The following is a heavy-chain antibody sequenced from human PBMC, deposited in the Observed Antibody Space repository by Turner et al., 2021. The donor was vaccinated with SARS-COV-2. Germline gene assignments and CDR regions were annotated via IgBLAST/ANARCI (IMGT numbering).Heavy chain of an antibody. J-gene: IGHJ6*02. D-gene: IGHD3-3*01. Sequence: EVQLVESGGGLVKPGGSLRLSCAASGFTFSAYTMNWVRQAPGKGLEWVSSISSGSSYIYYADSVKGRFTISRDNAKNSLYLQMNSLRAEDTAVYYCAREDDFWSGYHHYGMDVWGQGTTVTVSS. CDR3: AREDDFWSGYHHYGMDV. CDR1: GFTFSAYT. V-gene: IGHV3-21*01. CDR2: ISSGSSYI.